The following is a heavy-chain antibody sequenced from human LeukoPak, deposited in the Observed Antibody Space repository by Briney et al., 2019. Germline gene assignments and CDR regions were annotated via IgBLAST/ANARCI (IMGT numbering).Heavy chain of an antibody. Sequence: SETLSLTCTVSGGSINSYYWGWIRQPPGKGLEWIGSIYHSGSTYYNPSLKSRVTISVDTSKNQFSLKLSSVTAADTAVYYCARAIRVSSGVYYYYMDVWGKGTTVTVSS. CDR2: IYHSGST. J-gene: IGHJ6*03. D-gene: IGHD6-25*01. CDR3: ARAIRVSSGVYYYYMDV. V-gene: IGHV4-38-2*02. CDR1: GGSINSYY.